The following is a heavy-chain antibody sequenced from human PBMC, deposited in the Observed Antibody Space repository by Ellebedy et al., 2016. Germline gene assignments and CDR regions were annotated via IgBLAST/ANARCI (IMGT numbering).Heavy chain of an antibody. CDR2: FSFSGST. D-gene: IGHD4-17*01. J-gene: IGHJ4*02. V-gene: IGHV4-59*08. CDR1: GGSISSYY. CDR3: ARQHFGDYVDY. Sequence: SETLSLTCIVSGGSISSYYWSWIRQPPGKGLEWIGYFSFSGSTNYNPSLKSRVTISVDTSKNQFSLKLSSVTAADTAVYFCARQHFGDYVDYWGQGILVTVPS.